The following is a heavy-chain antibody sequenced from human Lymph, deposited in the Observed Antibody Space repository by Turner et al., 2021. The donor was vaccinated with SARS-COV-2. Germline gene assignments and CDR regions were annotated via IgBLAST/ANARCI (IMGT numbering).Heavy chain of an antibody. J-gene: IGHJ6*02. Sequence: QVQLVQSGAEVKKPGSSVKVSCNASGGTFSSSAISWVRQAPGQGLEWMGRTIQRLEWENYDEKSQDRRTITHAKTTKNAFTEQRNFVTQEKTVVYYGGIEHRGEGGGIYYYYYGMDVWGQGTTVTVSS. V-gene: IGHV1-69*04. CDR1: GGTFSSSA. D-gene: IGHD3-16*01. CDR2: TIQRLEWE. CDR3: GIEHRGEGGGIYYYYYGMDV.